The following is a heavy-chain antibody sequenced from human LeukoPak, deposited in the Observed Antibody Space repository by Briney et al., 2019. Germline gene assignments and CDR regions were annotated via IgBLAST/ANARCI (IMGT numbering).Heavy chain of an antibody. D-gene: IGHD5-18*01. CDR2: IYYSGST. V-gene: IGHV4-61*01. Sequence: PSETLSLTCTVSGGSVSSGSYYWSWIRQPPGTGLEWIGYIYYSGSTNYNPSLKSRVTISVDTSKNQFSLKLSSVTAADTAVYYCARDLGPPTAMVDYWGQGTLATVSS. J-gene: IGHJ4*02. CDR1: GGSVSSGSYY. CDR3: ARDLGPPTAMVDY.